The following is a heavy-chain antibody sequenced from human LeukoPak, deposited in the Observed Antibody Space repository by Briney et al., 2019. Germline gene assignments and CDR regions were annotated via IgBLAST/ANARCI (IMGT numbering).Heavy chain of an antibody. J-gene: IGHJ4*02. CDR3: ARETAYKIDY. V-gene: IGHV1-3*01. CDR1: GNTFISYT. CDR2: INAGNGNT. D-gene: IGHD5-24*01. Sequence: GASVKVSCKASGNTFISYTMHWVRQAPGQRLEWMVWINAGNGNTKYSQKFQGRVTITRDTSANTAYMELSSLRSEDTAVYYCARETAYKIDYWGQGTLVTVSS.